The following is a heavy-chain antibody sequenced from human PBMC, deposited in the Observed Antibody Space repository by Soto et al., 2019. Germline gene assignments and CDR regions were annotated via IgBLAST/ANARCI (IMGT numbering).Heavy chain of an antibody. CDR3: ARGESRGIVVVRGAFDI. CDR2: ISSSGSTI. J-gene: IGHJ3*02. V-gene: IGHV3-48*03. CDR1: GFTFSSYE. Sequence: GGSLRLSCAASGFTFSSYEMNWVRQAPGKGLEWVSYISSSGSTIYYADSVKGRFTISRDNAKNSLYLQMNSLRAEDTAVYYCARGESRGIVVVRGAFDIWGQGTMVTVSS. D-gene: IGHD3-22*01.